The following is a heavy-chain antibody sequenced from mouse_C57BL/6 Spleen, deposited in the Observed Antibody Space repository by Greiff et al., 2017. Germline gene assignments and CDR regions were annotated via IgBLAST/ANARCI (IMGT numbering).Heavy chain of an antibody. Sequence: VQLQASGPELVKPGASVKISCKASGYAFSSSWMNWVKQRPGKGLEWIGRIYPGDGDTNYNGKFKGKATLTADKSSSTAYMQLSSLTSEDSAVYFCARWNPYYYAMDYWGQGASVTVSS. CDR2: IYPGDGDT. V-gene: IGHV1-82*01. J-gene: IGHJ4*01. CDR1: GYAFSSSW. CDR3: ARWNPYYYAMDY.